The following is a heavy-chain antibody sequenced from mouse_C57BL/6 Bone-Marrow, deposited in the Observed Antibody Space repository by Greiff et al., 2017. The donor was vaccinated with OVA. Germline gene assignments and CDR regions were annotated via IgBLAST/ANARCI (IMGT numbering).Heavy chain of an antibody. CDR1: GFTFSDFY. J-gene: IGHJ4*01. CDR2: ISNGGGST. Sequence: EVKVVESGGGLVQPGGSLKLSCAASGFTFSDFYMYWIRQTPEKRLEWVAYISNGGGSTYYPDTVKGRFTISRDNAKNTLYLQMSRLKSEDTAMYYCARLDAMDYGGQGTSVTVSS. CDR3: ARLDAMDY. V-gene: IGHV5-12*01.